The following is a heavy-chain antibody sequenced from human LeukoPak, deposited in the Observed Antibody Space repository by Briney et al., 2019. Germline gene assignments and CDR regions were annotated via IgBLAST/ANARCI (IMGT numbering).Heavy chain of an antibody. D-gene: IGHD2-15*01. J-gene: IGHJ4*02. Sequence: ASVKVSCKASGYTLTGYYMHWVRQAPGQGLEWMGWINPNSGGTNYAQKFQGRVTMTRDTSISTAYMELSRLRSDVTAVYYCARYQCSGGSCHQFDYWGQGTLVTVSS. CDR1: GYTLTGYY. CDR2: INPNSGGT. CDR3: ARYQCSGGSCHQFDY. V-gene: IGHV1-2*02.